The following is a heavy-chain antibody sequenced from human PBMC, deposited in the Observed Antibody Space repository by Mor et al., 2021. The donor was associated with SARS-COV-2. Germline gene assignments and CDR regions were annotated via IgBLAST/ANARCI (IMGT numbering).Heavy chain of an antibody. J-gene: IGHJ4*02. Sequence: VTGRFTISRDNTKSSMFLQMNSLRGEDTAVYYCARSTHSSADYWGQGTQVNVSS. CDR3: ARSTHSSADY. V-gene: IGHV3-11*06. D-gene: IGHD6-19*01.